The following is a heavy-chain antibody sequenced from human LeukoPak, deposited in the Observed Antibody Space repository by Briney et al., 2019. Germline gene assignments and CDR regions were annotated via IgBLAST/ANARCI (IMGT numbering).Heavy chain of an antibody. J-gene: IGHJ4*02. CDR2: ISRSGTTI. D-gene: IGHD3-16*02. CDR1: GFTFSSYE. CDR3: ARDLEDYVWRSYRYFDY. V-gene: IGHV3-48*03. Sequence: GGSLRLSCAASGFTFSSYEMNWVRQSPGKGLEWVSYISRSGTTIYYADSVKGRSTISRDNAQNSLYLQMNSLRAEDTAVYYCARDLEDYVWRSYRYFDYWGQGTLVTVPS.